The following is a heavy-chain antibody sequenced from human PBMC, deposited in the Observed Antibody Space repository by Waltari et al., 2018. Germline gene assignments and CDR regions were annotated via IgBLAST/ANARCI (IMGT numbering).Heavy chain of an antibody. Sequence: QVQLQESGPGLVKPSQTLSLTCTVSGGSIDSGSYYWSWIRQPAGKALAWIGRIYTSGNTNYNTSRKSRATISVDTSKNQYSMSLSSVTAADTAVYYCARGPLLSKVDYWGQGTLVTVSS. V-gene: IGHV4-61*02. D-gene: IGHD1-26*01. CDR1: GGSIDSGSYY. CDR2: IYTSGNT. J-gene: IGHJ4*02. CDR3: ARGPLLSKVDY.